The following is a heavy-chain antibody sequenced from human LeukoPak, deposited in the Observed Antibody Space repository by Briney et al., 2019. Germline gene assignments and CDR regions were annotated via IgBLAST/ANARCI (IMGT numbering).Heavy chain of an antibody. Sequence: GGSLRLSCAASGFTFSSYSMNWVRRAPGKGLEWVANIKEDGSVTYYVDSVKGRFTISRDNAKNSLYLQMNSLRVEDTAIYYCARDYDGVRGHWWGQGTLVTVSS. CDR2: IKEDGSVT. V-gene: IGHV3-7*04. D-gene: IGHD2-8*01. CDR1: GFTFSSYS. CDR3: ARDYDGVRGHW. J-gene: IGHJ4*02.